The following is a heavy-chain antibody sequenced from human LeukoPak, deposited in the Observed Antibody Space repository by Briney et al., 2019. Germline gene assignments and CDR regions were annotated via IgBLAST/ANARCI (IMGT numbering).Heavy chain of an antibody. D-gene: IGHD3-10*01. CDR2: INHSGST. CDR3: ARGYGFGESPFDY. Sequence: SETLSLTCAVYGGSFSGYYWSWIRQPPGKGVEWVGEINHSGSTNYNPSLKSRVTISVDTSKNQFSLKLSSVTAADTAVYYCARGYGFGESPFDYWGQGTLVTVSS. CDR1: GGSFSGYY. V-gene: IGHV4-34*01. J-gene: IGHJ4*02.